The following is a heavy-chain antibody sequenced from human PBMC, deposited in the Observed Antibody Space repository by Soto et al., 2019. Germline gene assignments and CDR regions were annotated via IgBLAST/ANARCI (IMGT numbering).Heavy chain of an antibody. CDR3: AGPGEQHRY. V-gene: IGHV3-66*01. CDR2: IYSGGST. Sequence: EVQLVESGGGLVQPGGSLRLSCAASGFTVSSNHMSWVRQAPGKGLEWVSLIYSGGSTYYADSVKGRFTFSRDNSQNTLYLEMNGLRAEDTAVYYCAGPGEQHRYWGQGTLVTVSS. J-gene: IGHJ4*02. CDR1: GFTVSSNH. D-gene: IGHD3-16*01.